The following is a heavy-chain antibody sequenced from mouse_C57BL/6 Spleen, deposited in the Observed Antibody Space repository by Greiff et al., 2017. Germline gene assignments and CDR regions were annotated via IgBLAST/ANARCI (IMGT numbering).Heavy chain of an antibody. J-gene: IGHJ3*01. Sequence: EVQLVESGGDLVKPGGSLKLSCAASGFTFSSYGMSWVRQTPDKRLEWVATISSGGSYTYYPDRVKGRFTISRDNAKTTLYLQMSSRKSEDTAMYYCARIEAFAYWGQGTLVTVSA. V-gene: IGHV5-6*01. CDR1: GFTFSSYG. CDR3: ARIEAFAY. CDR2: ISSGGSYT.